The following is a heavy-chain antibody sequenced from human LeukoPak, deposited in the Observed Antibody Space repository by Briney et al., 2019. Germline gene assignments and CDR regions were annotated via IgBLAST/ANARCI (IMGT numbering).Heavy chain of an antibody. Sequence: ASVKVSCKASGYTFTSYDINWVRQATGQGLEWMGWMNPNSGNTGYAQKFQGRVTMTRDTSTSTVYMELSSLRSEDTAVYYCARREVGATDLVYWGQGTLVTVSS. D-gene: IGHD1-26*01. CDR1: GYTFTSYD. V-gene: IGHV1-8*02. J-gene: IGHJ4*02. CDR3: ARREVGATDLVY. CDR2: MNPNSGNT.